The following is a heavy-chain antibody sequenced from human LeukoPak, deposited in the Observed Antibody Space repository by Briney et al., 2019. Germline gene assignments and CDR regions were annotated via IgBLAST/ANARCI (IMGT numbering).Heavy chain of an antibody. CDR2: ISAYNGNT. J-gene: IGHJ6*03. CDR3: ARDRDYDDYYYYYMDV. D-gene: IGHD4-17*01. CDR1: GYTFTSYG. Sequence: ASVKVSCKASGYTFTSYGISWVRQAPGQGLEWMGWISAYNGNTNYAQKLQGRVTMTTDTSTSTAYMELRSLRSDDTAVYYCARDRDYDDYYYYYMDVWGKGTTVTVSS. V-gene: IGHV1-18*01.